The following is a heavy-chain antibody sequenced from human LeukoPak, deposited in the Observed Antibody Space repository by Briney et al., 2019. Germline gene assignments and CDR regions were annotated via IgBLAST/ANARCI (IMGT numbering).Heavy chain of an antibody. CDR2: ISGSGGST. CDR1: GFTFSSYA. J-gene: IGHJ4*02. D-gene: IGHD2-2*02. Sequence: GTSVKVSCKASGFTFSSYAMSWVHQAPGKGLEWVSAISGSGGSTYYADSVKGRFTISRDNSKNTLYLQMNSLRAEDTAVYYCAKSRCPSCYTVDYWGQGTLVTVSS. V-gene: IGHV3-23*01. CDR3: AKSRCPSCYTVDY.